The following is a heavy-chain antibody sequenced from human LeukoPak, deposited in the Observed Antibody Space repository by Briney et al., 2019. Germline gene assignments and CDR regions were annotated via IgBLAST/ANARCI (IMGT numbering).Heavy chain of an antibody. Sequence: PGRSLRLSCAASGFTFSSYGMHWVRQAPGKGLEGVAVIWYDGRNKYYADSVKGRFTISRDNSKNTLYLQMNSLRAEDTAVYYCAKGESFGPYYFDYWGQGTLVTVSS. CDR2: IWYDGRNK. V-gene: IGHV3-33*06. CDR1: GFTFSSYG. D-gene: IGHD3-16*01. J-gene: IGHJ4*02. CDR3: AKGESFGPYYFDY.